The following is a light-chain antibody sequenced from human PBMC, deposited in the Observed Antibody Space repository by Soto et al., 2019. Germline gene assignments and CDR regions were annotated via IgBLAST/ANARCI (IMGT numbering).Light chain of an antibody. Sequence: DIPLIQSPSFLSASVGDRVTISCRASQGISSYLSWYQQKPGKAPKLLIYKASTLKSGVPSRFSGSGSGTEFTLTISSLQPEDFATYHCQQLSSYPVTFGGGTKVEI. V-gene: IGKV1-9*01. CDR2: KAS. CDR1: QGISSY. CDR3: QQLSSYPVT. J-gene: IGKJ4*01.